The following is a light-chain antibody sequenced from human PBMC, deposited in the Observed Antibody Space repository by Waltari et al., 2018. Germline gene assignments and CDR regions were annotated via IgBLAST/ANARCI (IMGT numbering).Light chain of an antibody. Sequence: QSALTPPPSASESPGQSVTISCTGTSSDVGAYDFVSWYQHHPGKAPKIMIYEVSKRPSGVPDRFSGSKSGSTASLTVSGLQAEDEATYYCSSYAGSNTWVFGGGTKLTVL. CDR2: EVS. J-gene: IGLJ3*02. CDR1: SSDVGAYDF. V-gene: IGLV2-8*01. CDR3: SSYAGSNTWV.